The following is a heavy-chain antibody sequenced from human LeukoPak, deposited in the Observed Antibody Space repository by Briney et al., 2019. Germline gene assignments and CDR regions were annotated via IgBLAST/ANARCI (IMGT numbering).Heavy chain of an antibody. Sequence: GGSLRLSCAASGFTFSSYAMSWVRQAPGKGLEWVSAISGSGGSTYYADSVKGRFTISRDNSKNTLYLQMNSLRAEDTAVYYCAKLPKRITMVRGVMIAFDYWGQGTLVTFSS. CDR1: GFTFSSYA. CDR2: ISGSGGST. V-gene: IGHV3-23*01. CDR3: AKLPKRITMVRGVMIAFDY. D-gene: IGHD3-10*01. J-gene: IGHJ4*02.